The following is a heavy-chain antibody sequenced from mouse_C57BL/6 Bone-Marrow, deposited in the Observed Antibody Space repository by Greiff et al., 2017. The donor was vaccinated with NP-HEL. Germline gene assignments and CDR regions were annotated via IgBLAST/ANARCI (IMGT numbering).Heavy chain of an antibody. D-gene: IGHD4-1*01. V-gene: IGHV5-4*01. CDR3: ARDAHWASYSFDY. CDR1: GFTFSSYA. J-gene: IGHJ2*01. Sequence: EVHLVESGGGLVKPGGSLKLSCAASGFTFSSYAMSWVRQTPEKRLEWVATISDGGSYTYYPDNVKGRFTISRDNAKNNLYLQMSHLKSEDTAMSYCARDAHWASYSFDYWGQGTTLTVSS. CDR2: ISDGGSYT.